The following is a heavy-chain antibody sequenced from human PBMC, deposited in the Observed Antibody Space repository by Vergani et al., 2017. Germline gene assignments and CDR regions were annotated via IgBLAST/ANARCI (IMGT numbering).Heavy chain of an antibody. V-gene: IGHV4-34*01. J-gene: IGHJ6*02. CDR3: ARRPYYYDSSGYSKYHYYGMDV. Sequence: QVQLQQWGAGLLKPSETLSLTCAVYGGSFSGYYWSWIRQPPGKGLEWIGEINHSGSTNYNPSLKSRVTISVDTSKNQFSLKLSSVTAADTAVYYCARRPYYYDSSGYSKYHYYGMDVWGQGTTVTVSS. CDR2: INHSGST. D-gene: IGHD3-22*01. CDR1: GGSFSGYY.